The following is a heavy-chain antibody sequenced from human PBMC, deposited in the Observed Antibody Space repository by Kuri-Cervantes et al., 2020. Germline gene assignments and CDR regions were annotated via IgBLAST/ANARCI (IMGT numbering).Heavy chain of an antibody. D-gene: IGHD3-22*01. CDR2: IYYSGST. CDR1: GDSVNSGTYY. Sequence: SETLSLTCNVSGDSVNSGTYYWSWIRQPPGKGLEWIGYIYYSGSTYYNPSLKSRVTISVDTSKNQFSLKLSSVTAADTAVYYCARVFRSGYYYLYAFDIWGQGTMVTVSS. J-gene: IGHJ3*02. CDR3: ARVFRSGYYYLYAFDI. V-gene: IGHV4-30-4*01.